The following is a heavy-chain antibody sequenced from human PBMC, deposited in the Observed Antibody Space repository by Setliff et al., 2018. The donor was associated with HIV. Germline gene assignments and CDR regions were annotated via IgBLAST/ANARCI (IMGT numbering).Heavy chain of an antibody. J-gene: IGHJ5*01. Sequence: PGESLKISCKGSGFSFTSYWISWVRQMPGKGLEWMGRIDPADSYTHYSPSFQGHITISIDKSISAASLHWSSLRTSDTAIYYCARHFGYNHGWFDSWGQGTLVTVSS. CDR3: ARHFGYNHGWFDS. CDR1: GFSFTSYW. V-gene: IGHV5-10-1*01. CDR2: IDPADSYT. D-gene: IGHD3-10*01.